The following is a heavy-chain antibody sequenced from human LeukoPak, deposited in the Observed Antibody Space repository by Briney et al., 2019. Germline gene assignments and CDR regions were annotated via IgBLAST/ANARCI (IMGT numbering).Heavy chain of an antibody. CDR2: ISGSGGST. CDR3: AKGLTPRQPSGADWYFDL. Sequence: PGGSLRLSCAASGFTFSSYAMSWVRQAPGKGLEWVSAISGSGGSTYYADSVKGRFTISRDNSKNTLYLQMNSLRAEDTAVYYCAKGLTPRQPSGADWYFDLWGRGTLVTVSS. D-gene: IGHD1-26*01. CDR1: GFTFSSYA. J-gene: IGHJ2*01. V-gene: IGHV3-23*01.